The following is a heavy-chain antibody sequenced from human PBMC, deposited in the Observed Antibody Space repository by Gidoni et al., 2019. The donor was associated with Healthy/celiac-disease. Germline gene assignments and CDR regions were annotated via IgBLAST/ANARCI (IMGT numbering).Heavy chain of an antibody. J-gene: IGHJ4*02. CDR2: FDPEDGET. CDR3: ATFGVGYSGYDAYYFDY. CDR1: GYTLTELS. Sequence: QVQLVQSGAEVKKPGASVKGSCKVSGYTLTELSMHWVRQAPGKGLEWMGGFDPEDGETIYAQKFQGRVTMTEDTSTDTAYMELSSLRSEDTAAYYCATFGVGYSGYDAYYFDYWGQGTLVTVSS. D-gene: IGHD5-12*01. V-gene: IGHV1-24*01.